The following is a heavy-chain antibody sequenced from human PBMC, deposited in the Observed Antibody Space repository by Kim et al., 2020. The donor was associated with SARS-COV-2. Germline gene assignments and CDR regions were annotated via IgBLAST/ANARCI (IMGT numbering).Heavy chain of an antibody. CDR3: AGDVVVIDMVRVIVTPTHHYALDV. CDR2: ISSRGSPI. J-gene: IGHJ6*02. D-gene: IGHD3-10*01. V-gene: IGHV3-48*03. Sequence: GGSLRLSCAASGFTFSRHEMNWVRQAPGKGLEWVSHISSRGSPIYYADSVKGRFTISRDNAKNALYLLVNSLRAETTAVYYCAGDVVVIDMVRVIVTPTHHYALDVWGQGTTVTVSS. CDR1: GFTFSRHE.